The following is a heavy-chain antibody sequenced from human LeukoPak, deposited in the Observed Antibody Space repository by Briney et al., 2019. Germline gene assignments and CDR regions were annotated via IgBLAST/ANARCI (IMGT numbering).Heavy chain of an antibody. Sequence: GGSLRLSCAASGFTFSSYAMSRVRQAPGKGLEWVSAISGSGGSTYYADSVKGRFTISRDNSKNTLYLQMNSLRAEDTAVYYCAKAPDYYDSSGYYSDYFDYWGQGTLVTVSS. D-gene: IGHD3-22*01. J-gene: IGHJ4*02. V-gene: IGHV3-23*01. CDR1: GFTFSSYA. CDR2: ISGSGGST. CDR3: AKAPDYYDSSGYYSDYFDY.